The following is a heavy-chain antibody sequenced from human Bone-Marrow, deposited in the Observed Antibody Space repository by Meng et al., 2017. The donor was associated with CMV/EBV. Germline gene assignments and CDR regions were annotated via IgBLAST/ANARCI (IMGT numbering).Heavy chain of an antibody. V-gene: IGHV1-2*02. J-gene: IGHJ6*02. Sequence: ASVKVSCKASGYTFTGYYMHWVRQAPGQGLEWMGWINPNSGGTNYAQKFQGRVTMTRDTSISTAYMELSSLRSADTAVYYCARDSSSSSYYYYYGMDVWGQGTTVTVSS. CDR1: GYTFTGYY. CDR2: INPNSGGT. D-gene: IGHD6-6*01. CDR3: ARDSSSSSYYYYYGMDV.